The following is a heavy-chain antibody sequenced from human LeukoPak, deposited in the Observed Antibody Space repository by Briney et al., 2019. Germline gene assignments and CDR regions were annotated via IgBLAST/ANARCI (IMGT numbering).Heavy chain of an antibody. J-gene: IGHJ4*02. CDR3: AGSRGTTLVTRFDY. Sequence: PSETLSLTCTVSGGSISNYYWSWIRQPAGKGLEWIGRINTSGSTDYNPSLKSRVTMSVDTSRNQFSLKLSSLTAADTAVYYCAGSRGTTLVTRFDYWGQGTLVTVSS. V-gene: IGHV4-4*07. D-gene: IGHD5-18*01. CDR1: GGSISNYY. CDR2: INTSGST.